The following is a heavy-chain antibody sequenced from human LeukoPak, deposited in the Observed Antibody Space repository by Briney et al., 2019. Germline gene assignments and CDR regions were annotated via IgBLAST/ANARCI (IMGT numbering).Heavy chain of an antibody. CDR3: ARRRELPPISYWFDP. CDR2: INHSGST. V-gene: IGHV4-34*01. J-gene: IGHJ5*02. Sequence: SETLSLTCAVYGGSFSGYYWSWIRQPPGKGVEWIGEINHSGSTNYNPSLKSRVTISVDTSKDQFSLKLSSVTAADTAVYYCARRRELPPISYWFDPWGQGTLVTVSS. CDR1: GGSFSGYY. D-gene: IGHD3-10*01.